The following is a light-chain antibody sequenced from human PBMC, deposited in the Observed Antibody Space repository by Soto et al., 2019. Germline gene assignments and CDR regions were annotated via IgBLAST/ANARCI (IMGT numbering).Light chain of an antibody. CDR3: QQYGSSPQA. Sequence: EIVLTQSPGTLSLSPGERATLSCRASQSVSSNYLAWYQHKAGQAPRLLIYGASSRATGIPDRFSGSGSGKDFTLTMSRLEPEDFAVYYCQQYGSSPQAFGQGTKVDIK. V-gene: IGKV3-20*01. CDR1: QSVSSNY. CDR2: GAS. J-gene: IGKJ1*01.